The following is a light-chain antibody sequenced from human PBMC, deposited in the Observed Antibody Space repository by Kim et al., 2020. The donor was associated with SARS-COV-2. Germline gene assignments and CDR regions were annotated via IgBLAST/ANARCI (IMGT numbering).Light chain of an antibody. CDR3: QQYYSSPRT. CDR2: WAS. Sequence: DIVLTQSPDSLAVSLGGRATINCKSSQSIFYSLNNKNDLAWYQQKPGQPPKLLIYWASTRESGVPDRFSGSGSGTDFTLTITSLQAEDVAVYYCQQYYSSPRTFGQGTKLEI. J-gene: IGKJ2*01. V-gene: IGKV4-1*01. CDR1: QSIFYSLNNKND.